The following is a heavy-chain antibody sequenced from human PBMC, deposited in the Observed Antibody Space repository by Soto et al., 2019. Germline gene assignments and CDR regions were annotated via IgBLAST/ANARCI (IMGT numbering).Heavy chain of an antibody. J-gene: IGHJ5*02. CDR1: GGSISSGY. D-gene: IGHD3-22*01. V-gene: IGHV4-59*01. CDR2: IYYGGSI. CDR3: TGAYYDISGYSLDP. Sequence: QVQLQESGPGLVKPSETLSLTCSVSGGSISSGYWTWIRQPPGKRLEWIGYIYYGGSINYNPSLKSRVIISVDTAKNQFSLRLSSVTSADTAVYYCTGAYYDISGYSLDPWGQGTSVTVSS.